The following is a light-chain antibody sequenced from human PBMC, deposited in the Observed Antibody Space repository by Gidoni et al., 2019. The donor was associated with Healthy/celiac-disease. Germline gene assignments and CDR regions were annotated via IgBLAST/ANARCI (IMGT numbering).Light chain of an antibody. Sequence: QSALTQPPSASWSPGQSVTIPCTGTSSDVGGYNYVSWYQQHPGKAPKLMIYEVSKRPSGVPDRFSGSKSGNTAALTVTGLQAEDEADYYCSAYAGSNNWDVVFGGGTKLTVL. CDR3: SAYAGSNNWDVV. V-gene: IGLV2-8*01. CDR1: SSDVGGYNY. CDR2: EVS. J-gene: IGLJ2*01.